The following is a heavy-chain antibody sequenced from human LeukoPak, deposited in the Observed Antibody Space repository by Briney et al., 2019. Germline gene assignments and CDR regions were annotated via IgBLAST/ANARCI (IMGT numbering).Heavy chain of an antibody. D-gene: IGHD6-13*01. CDR1: GFPFSSYG. CDR2: IRYDGSNK. CDR3: AKDPIAAAGTLDY. J-gene: IGHJ4*02. V-gene: IGHV3-30*02. Sequence: GGSLRLSCAASGFPFSSYGMHWVRQAPSKGLEWVAFIRYDGSNKYYADSVKGRFTISRDNSKNTLYLQMNSLRAEDTAVYYCAKDPIAAAGTLDYWGQGTLVTVSS.